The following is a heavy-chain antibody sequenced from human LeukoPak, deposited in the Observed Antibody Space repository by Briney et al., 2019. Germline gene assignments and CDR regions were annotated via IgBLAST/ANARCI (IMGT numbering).Heavy chain of an antibody. J-gene: IGHJ4*02. CDR2: INPNSGGT. D-gene: IGHD3-22*01. CDR1: GYTFTGYY. Sequence: GASVKVSCKASGYTFTGYYMHWVRQAPGQGLEWMGWINPNSGGTNYARKFQGRVTMTRDTSISTAYMELSRLRSDDTAVYYCARDLYDSSGYYSPDWGQGTLVTVSS. CDR3: ARDLYDSSGYYSPD. V-gene: IGHV1-2*02.